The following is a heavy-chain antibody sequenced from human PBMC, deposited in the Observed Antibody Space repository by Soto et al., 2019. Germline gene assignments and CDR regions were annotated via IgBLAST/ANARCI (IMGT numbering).Heavy chain of an antibody. CDR1: GFTFSTYG. D-gene: IGHD6-13*01. CDR3: ARPLEQHQLGFGMDV. J-gene: IGHJ6*01. V-gene: IGHV3-33*01. CDR2: IWYDGSKI. Sequence: GGSLRLSCAASGFTFSTYGMHWVRQAPGKGLEWVAVIWYDGSKIYYADSVKGRFTISRDNSKSTLYLQMNSLRAEGTAVYYCARPLEQHQLGFGMDVWGQGSPVTVSS.